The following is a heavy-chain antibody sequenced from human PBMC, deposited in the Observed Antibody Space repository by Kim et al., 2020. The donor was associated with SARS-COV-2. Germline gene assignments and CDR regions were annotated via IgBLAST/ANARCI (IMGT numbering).Heavy chain of an antibody. CDR1: GYTFTSYA. CDR3: ARAETYYYDSSGYYCLGY. J-gene: IGHJ4*02. CDR2: INAGNGNT. D-gene: IGHD3-22*01. Sequence: ASVKVSCKAPGYTFTSYAMHWVRQAPGQRLEWMGWINAGNGNTKYSQKFQGRVTITRDTSASTAYMELSSLRSEDTAVYYCARAETYYYDSSGYYCLGYWGQGTLVTVSS. V-gene: IGHV1-3*01.